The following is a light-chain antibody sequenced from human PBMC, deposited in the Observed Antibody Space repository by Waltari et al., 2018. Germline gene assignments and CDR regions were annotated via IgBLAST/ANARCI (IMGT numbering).Light chain of an antibody. CDR2: DHS. CDR1: SSNIGAGYD. J-gene: IGLJ3*02. Sequence: QSVLTQPPSVSGAPGQGVTISCAGNSSNIGAGYDIHWYQQLPGAAPKLLIFDHSNRPLGVPDRFSGSKSGTSVSLVITGLQAEDEADYYCQSYDSSLSAWVFGGGTKLTVL. CDR3: QSYDSSLSAWV. V-gene: IGLV1-40*01.